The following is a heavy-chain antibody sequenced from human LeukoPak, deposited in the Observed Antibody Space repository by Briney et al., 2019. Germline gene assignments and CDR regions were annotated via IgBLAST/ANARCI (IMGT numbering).Heavy chain of an antibody. CDR3: ARDHNTDYGDYAYDY. Sequence: ASVKVSCKASGYTFTSYGISWVRQAPGQGLEWMGWISAYNGNTNYAQKLQGRVTMTTDASTSTAYMELRSLRSDDTAVYYCARDHNTDYGDYAYDYWGQGTLVTVSS. CDR2: ISAYNGNT. D-gene: IGHD4-17*01. CDR1: GYTFTSYG. V-gene: IGHV1-18*01. J-gene: IGHJ4*02.